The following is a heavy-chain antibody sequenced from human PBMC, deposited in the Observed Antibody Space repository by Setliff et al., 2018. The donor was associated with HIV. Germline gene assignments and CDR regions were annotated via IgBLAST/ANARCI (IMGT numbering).Heavy chain of an antibody. CDR1: GFTFSSYE. CDR2: ISSDTTI. Sequence: PGGSLRLSCAASGFTFSSYEMNWVRQAPGKGLEWISYISSDTTIHYADSVKGRFTISRDNAKNSVYLQMNSLRAEDTAVYYCARGEPSILVVPAAFFDYWGQGTLGTVSS. D-gene: IGHD2-2*01. CDR3: ARGEPSILVVPAAFFDY. V-gene: IGHV3-48*03. J-gene: IGHJ4*02.